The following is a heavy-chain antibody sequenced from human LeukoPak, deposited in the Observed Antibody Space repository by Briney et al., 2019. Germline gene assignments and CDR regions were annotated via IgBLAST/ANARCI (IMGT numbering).Heavy chain of an antibody. Sequence: SETLSLTCTVSGGSISSYYWSWIRQPPGKGLEWIGYIYYSGSTNYNPSLKSRVTISVDTSKNQFSLKLSSVTAADTAVYYFARYNDYGATNWFDPWGQGTLVTVSS. CDR3: ARYNDYGATNWFDP. CDR2: IYYSGST. J-gene: IGHJ5*02. D-gene: IGHD4-17*01. CDR1: GGSISSYY. V-gene: IGHV4-59*01.